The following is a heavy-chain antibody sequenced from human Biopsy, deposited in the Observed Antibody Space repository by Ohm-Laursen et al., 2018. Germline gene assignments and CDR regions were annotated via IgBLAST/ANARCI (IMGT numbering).Heavy chain of an antibody. V-gene: IGHV3-30*18. Sequence: SLRLSCTASGFGFYAMHWVRQPPGKGLEWLAVTSFDGSNKFYAESVRGRFTISRDRSRDTLYLQMNRLTNEDTALYYCAKGGGQWLGGAFDIWGHGTMVIVAS. J-gene: IGHJ3*02. CDR3: AKGGGQWLGGAFDI. CDR2: TSFDGSNK. D-gene: IGHD6-19*01. CDR1: GFGFYA.